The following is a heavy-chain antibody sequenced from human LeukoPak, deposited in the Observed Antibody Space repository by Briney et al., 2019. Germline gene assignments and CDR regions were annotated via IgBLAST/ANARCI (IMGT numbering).Heavy chain of an antibody. J-gene: IGHJ4*02. V-gene: IGHV3-30*02. D-gene: IGHD3-10*01. CDR1: GFTFRSSG. CDR3: AKDWDDYYGSGSYFDY. Sequence: GGSLRLSCAASGFTFRSSGMHWVRQAPGKGLEWVAYIRYDGTNKHYADSVKGRFTISRDNSKNRLFLQMNSLRAEDTAVYYCAKDWDDYYGSGSYFDYWGQGTLVTVSS. CDR2: IRYDGTNK.